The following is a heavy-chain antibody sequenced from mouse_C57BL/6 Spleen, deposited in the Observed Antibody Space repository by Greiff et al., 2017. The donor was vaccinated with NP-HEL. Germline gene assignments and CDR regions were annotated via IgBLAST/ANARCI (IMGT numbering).Heavy chain of an antibody. CDR1: GYSITSGYY. D-gene: IGHD1-1*01. J-gene: IGHJ2*01. Sequence: EVQLQESGPGLVKPSQSLSLTCSVTGYSITSGYYWNWIRQFPGNKLECMGYISYDGSNKYNPSLKNRISITRDTSKNQFFLKLNSVTTEDTATYYCAYLLRYFDYWGQGTTLTVSS. CDR2: ISYDGSN. V-gene: IGHV3-6*01. CDR3: AYLLRYFDY.